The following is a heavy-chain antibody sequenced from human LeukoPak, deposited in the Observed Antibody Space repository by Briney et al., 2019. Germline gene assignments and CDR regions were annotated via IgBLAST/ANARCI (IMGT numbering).Heavy chain of an antibody. V-gene: IGHV4-34*01. Sequence: SETLSLTCAVYGGSFSGYYWSWIRQPPGKGLEWLGEINHSGSTNYNPSLKGRVTMSGDTSKSQFSLKLSSVTAADTAVYYCARNGPAGYSSGWYNVRYFQHWGQGTLVTVSS. CDR1: GGSFSGYY. CDR2: INHSGST. CDR3: ARNGPAGYSSGWYNVRYFQH. J-gene: IGHJ1*01. D-gene: IGHD6-19*01.